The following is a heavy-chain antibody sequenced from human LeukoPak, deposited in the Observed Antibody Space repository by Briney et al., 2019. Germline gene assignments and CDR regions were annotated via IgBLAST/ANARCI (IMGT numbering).Heavy chain of an antibody. J-gene: IGHJ4*02. V-gene: IGHV3-48*03. CDR2: ISSSDSTI. D-gene: IGHD4-11*01. CDR3: ARGLHLIDY. CDR1: GFTFSSYE. Sequence: GGSLRLSCAASGFTFSSYEMNWVRQAPGKGLEWVSYISSSDSTIYYADSVKGRFTISRDNAKNSLYLQMNSLRAEDTAVYYCARGLHLIDYWGQGTLVTVSS.